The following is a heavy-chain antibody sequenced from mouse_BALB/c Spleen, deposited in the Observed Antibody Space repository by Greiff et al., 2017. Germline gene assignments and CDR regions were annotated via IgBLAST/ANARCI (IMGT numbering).Heavy chain of an antibody. V-gene: IGHV2-9*02. Sequence: VKLMESGPGLVAPSQSLSITCTVSGFSLTSYGVHWVRQPPGKGLEWLGVIWAGGSTNYNSALMSRLSISKDNSKSQVFLKMNSLQTDDTAMYYCARGYGSSYYFDYWGQGTTLTVSS. CDR3: ARGYGSSYYFDY. J-gene: IGHJ2*01. CDR1: GFSLTSYG. CDR2: IWAGGST. D-gene: IGHD1-1*01.